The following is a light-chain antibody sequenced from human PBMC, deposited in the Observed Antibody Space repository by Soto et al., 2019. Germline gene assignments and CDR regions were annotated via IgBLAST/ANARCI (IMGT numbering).Light chain of an antibody. Sequence: DIQLTQSPSFLSASVGDRVTITCRASQGISTYLAWYQQKPGKAPKLLIYAASTFQSGVPSRFSGSGSGTEFTLTISSLQPEDFATYYCQQLKSYPRTFGQGTKLEIK. CDR2: AAS. CDR3: QQLKSYPRT. J-gene: IGKJ2*01. CDR1: QGISTY. V-gene: IGKV1-9*01.